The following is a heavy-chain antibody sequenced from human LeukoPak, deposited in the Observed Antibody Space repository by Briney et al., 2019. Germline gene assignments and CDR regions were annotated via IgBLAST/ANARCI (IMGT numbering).Heavy chain of an antibody. CDR2: IYSGDSGGNT. V-gene: IGHV3-53*01. CDR1: GITVSSNF. Sequence: GGSLRLSCAASGITVSSNFMSWVRQAPGKGLEWVSVIYSGDSGGNTYYADSVKGRFTSSRDTSNNTVFLQMNSLRGEDTAVYYCARRYYYNSRGNYGLDHWGQGTLVTVSS. J-gene: IGHJ4*02. D-gene: IGHD3-10*01. CDR3: ARRYYYNSRGNYGLDH.